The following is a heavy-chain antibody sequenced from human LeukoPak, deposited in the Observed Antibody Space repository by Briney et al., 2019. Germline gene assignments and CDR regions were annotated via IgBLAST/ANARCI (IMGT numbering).Heavy chain of an antibody. CDR3: AATSGSSAY. V-gene: IGHV4-59*01. J-gene: IGHJ4*02. D-gene: IGHD6-19*01. CDR1: GGSISSYY. CDR2: IYYSGST. Sequence: PSETLSLTCTVSGGSISSYYWSWIRQPPGKGLEWIGYIYYSGSTNYNPSLKSRVTISVDTSKNQFSLKLSSVTAADTAVYYCAATSGSSAYWGQGTLVTVSS.